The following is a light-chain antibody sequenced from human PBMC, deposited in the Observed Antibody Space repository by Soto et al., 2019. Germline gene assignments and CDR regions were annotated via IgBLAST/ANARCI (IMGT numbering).Light chain of an antibody. CDR3: QQYNGYSSWT. Sequence: DIQMTQSPSTLSASVGDRVTITCRSSQSISTYLAWYQQKPGKAPKVLIWNAYTLHRGVSSRFSGSGSGTEFTLTICSLQTDDFATSDCQQYNGYSSWTFGQRTKVQIK. J-gene: IGKJ1*01. V-gene: IGKV1-5*01. CDR1: QSISTY. CDR2: NAY.